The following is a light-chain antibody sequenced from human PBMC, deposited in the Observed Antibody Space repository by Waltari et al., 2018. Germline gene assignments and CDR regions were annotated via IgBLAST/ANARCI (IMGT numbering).Light chain of an antibody. CDR1: RPNIGRTY. V-gene: IGLV1-47*01. CDR2: TDN. Sequence: QSVLTQAPSASGIPGQRVTIPCSGIRPNIGRTYVYWYQHVPGTAPRLLIYTDNPRPSGVPDRFSGSKSGTSASLAISGLRSEDEADYYCAAWDDSLSGWVFGGGTKLTVL. J-gene: IGLJ3*02. CDR3: AAWDDSLSGWV.